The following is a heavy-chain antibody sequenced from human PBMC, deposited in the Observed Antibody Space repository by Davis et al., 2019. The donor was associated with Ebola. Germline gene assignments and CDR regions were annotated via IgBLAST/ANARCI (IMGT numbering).Heavy chain of an antibody. CDR1: GFTFSSYS. J-gene: IGHJ4*02. V-gene: IGHV3-21*01. Sequence: GESLKISCAASGFTFSSYSMNWVRQAPGKGLEWVSSISSSSSYTNYADSVKGRFTISRDNAKNSLYLQMNSLRAEDTAVYYCARDRGDGYCFDYWGQGTLVTVSS. D-gene: IGHD5-24*01. CDR2: ISSSSSYT. CDR3: ARDRGDGYCFDY.